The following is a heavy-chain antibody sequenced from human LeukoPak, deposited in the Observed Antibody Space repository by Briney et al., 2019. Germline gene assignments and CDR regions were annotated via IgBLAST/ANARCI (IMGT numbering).Heavy chain of an antibody. J-gene: IGHJ3*02. CDR3: PRHQRREDASDI. CDR1: GGSISSSSYY. CDR2: IYYSGST. Sequence: PSQTLSLTCTVSGGSISSSSYYWGWIRQPPRKGLEWIGSIYYSGSTYYNPSLKSRVTISVDTSKNQSSLKLSSVPAADTALYYCPRHQRREDASDIWRQGTMVTVSS. V-gene: IGHV4-39*01.